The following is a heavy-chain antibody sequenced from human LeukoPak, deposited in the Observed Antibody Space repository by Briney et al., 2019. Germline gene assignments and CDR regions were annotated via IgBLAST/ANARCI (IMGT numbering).Heavy chain of an antibody. CDR1: GFTFRNSW. CDR2: IWYDGSNK. CDR3: GTRGYSEYYFDY. V-gene: IGHV3-33*08. J-gene: IGHJ4*02. D-gene: IGHD3-22*01. Sequence: GGSLRLSCAASGFTFRNSWMSWVRQAPGKGLEWVAVIWYDGSNKYYADSVKGRFTISRDNSKNTLYLQMNSLRAEDTAVYYCGTRGYSEYYFDYWGQGTLVTVSS.